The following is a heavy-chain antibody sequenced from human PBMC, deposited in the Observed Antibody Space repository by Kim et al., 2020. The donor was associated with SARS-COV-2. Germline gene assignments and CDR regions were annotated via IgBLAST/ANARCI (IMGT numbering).Heavy chain of an antibody. D-gene: IGHD3-10*01. CDR3: ARNYYGSGSHYYYYGMDV. J-gene: IGHJ6*02. CDR2: IDPSDSYT. Sequence: GESLKISCKGSGYSFTSYWISWVRQMPGKGLEWMGRIDPSDSYTNYSPSFQGHVTISADKSISTAYLQWSSLKASDTAMYYCARNYYGSGSHYYYYGMDVWGQGTTVTVSS. V-gene: IGHV5-10-1*01. CDR1: GYSFTSYW.